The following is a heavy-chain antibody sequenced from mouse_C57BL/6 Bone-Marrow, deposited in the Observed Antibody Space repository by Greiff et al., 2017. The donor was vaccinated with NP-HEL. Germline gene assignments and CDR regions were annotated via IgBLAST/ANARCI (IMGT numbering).Heavy chain of an antibody. CDR1: GFTFSSYT. V-gene: IGHV5-9*01. J-gene: IGHJ4*01. Sequence: EVNVVESGGGLVKPGGSLKLSCAASGFTFSSYTMSWVRQTPEKRLEWVATISGGGGNTYYPDSVKGRFTISRDNAKNTLYLQMSSLRSEDTALYYCARITGTGMDYWGQGTSVTVSS. CDR2: ISGGGGNT. D-gene: IGHD4-1*01. CDR3: ARITGTGMDY.